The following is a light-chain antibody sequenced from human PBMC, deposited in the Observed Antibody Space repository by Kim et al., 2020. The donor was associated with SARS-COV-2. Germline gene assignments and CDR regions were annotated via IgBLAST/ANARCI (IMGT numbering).Light chain of an antibody. J-gene: IGKJ2*01. Sequence: LSPVERATLSCRASQSVSSNYLAWYQQKPGQAPRLLIYGASSRATGIPDRFTGSGSGTDFTLTIIRLEPEDVAVYYCQQYGSTLYTFGQGTKLEI. CDR2: GAS. V-gene: IGKV3-20*01. CDR1: QSVSSNY. CDR3: QQYGSTLYT.